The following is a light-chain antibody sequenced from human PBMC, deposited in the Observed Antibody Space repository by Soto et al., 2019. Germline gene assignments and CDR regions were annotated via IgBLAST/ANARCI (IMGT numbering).Light chain of an antibody. CDR3: SSYTSSSTRV. CDR2: EVS. Sequence: QSVLTQPASVSGSPGQSITISCTGTSSDVGAYDYVSWYQQHRDKAPKLMIYEVSNRPSGVSNRFSGSKSVNTATLTISGLQADDEADCYCSSYTSSSTRVFGTGTKVTVL. J-gene: IGLJ1*01. V-gene: IGLV2-14*03. CDR1: SSDVGAYDY.